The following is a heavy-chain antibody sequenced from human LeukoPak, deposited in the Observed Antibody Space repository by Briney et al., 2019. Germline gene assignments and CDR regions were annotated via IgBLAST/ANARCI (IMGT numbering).Heavy chain of an antibody. CDR2: INPSGGST. Sequence: ASVKVSCKASGYTFTSYYMHWVRQAPGQGLEWMGVINPSGGSTSYAQKFQGRVTMTRDRSTSTVYMELSSLRSEDTAVYYCARGPKDIVVVPAAMPYSYWGQGTLVTVSS. V-gene: IGHV1-46*01. D-gene: IGHD2-2*01. CDR3: ARGPKDIVVVPAAMPYSY. CDR1: GYTFTSYY. J-gene: IGHJ4*02.